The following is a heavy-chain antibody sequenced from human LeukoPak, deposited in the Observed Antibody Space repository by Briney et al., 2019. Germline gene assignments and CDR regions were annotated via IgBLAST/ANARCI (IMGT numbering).Heavy chain of an antibody. CDR3: ARDTYYYDSSGYFVEDSFDY. J-gene: IGHJ4*02. CDR2: INSDGSST. D-gene: IGHD3-22*01. Sequence: GGSLRLSCAASGFTFSGYWMHWVRQAPGKGLVWVSRINSDGSSTGYADSVKGRFTISRGNAKNTLYLQMNSLRAEDTAVYYCARDTYYYDSSGYFVEDSFDYWGQGTLVTVSS. V-gene: IGHV3-74*01. CDR1: GFTFSGYW.